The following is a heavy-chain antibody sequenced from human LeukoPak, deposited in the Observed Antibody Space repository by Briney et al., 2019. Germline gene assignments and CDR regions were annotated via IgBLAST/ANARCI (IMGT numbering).Heavy chain of an antibody. Sequence: PGGSLRLSCAASGFTFSIYAMSWVRQAPGKGLEWVSVISGSGGSTYYADSVKGRFTISRDNSKNTLYLQMNSLRAEDTAVYYCAKKESLYSPFDYWGQGTLVTVSS. J-gene: IGHJ4*02. V-gene: IGHV3-23*01. CDR3: AKKESLYSPFDY. CDR1: GFTFSIYA. CDR2: ISGSGGST. D-gene: IGHD5-18*01.